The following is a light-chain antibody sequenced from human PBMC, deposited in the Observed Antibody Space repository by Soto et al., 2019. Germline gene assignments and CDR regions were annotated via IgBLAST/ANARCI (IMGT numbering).Light chain of an antibody. J-gene: IGLJ1*01. CDR3: QSYDTSRSAPYV. Sequence: QSVLTQPPSVSGAPGQRVTISCTGSSSNIGAGYDVHWYQHVPGSAPKLLIYDNSNRPSGVPDRFSGSKSGTSASLAITGLQTEDEADYYCQSYDTSRSAPYVFGPGTKLTVL. CDR1: SSNIGAGYD. V-gene: IGLV1-40*01. CDR2: DNS.